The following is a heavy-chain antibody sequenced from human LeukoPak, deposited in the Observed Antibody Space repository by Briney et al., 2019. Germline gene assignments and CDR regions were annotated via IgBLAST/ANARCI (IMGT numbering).Heavy chain of an antibody. Sequence: GESLKISCRGSGYSFSSYWIGWVRQMPGKGLEWVGIIYPCDSDTRYSPSFQGQATSSADKSISTAYLQWSSLKASDTAMYYCARVGGSYHFDYWGQGNLVTVSS. CDR3: ARVGGSYHFDY. CDR2: IYPCDSDT. V-gene: IGHV5-51*01. J-gene: IGHJ4*02. CDR1: GYSFSSYW. D-gene: IGHD1-26*01.